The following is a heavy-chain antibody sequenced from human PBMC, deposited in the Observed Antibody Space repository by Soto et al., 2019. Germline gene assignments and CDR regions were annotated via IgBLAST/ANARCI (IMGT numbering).Heavy chain of an antibody. V-gene: IGHV1-2*04. CDR1: GDSFNDYY. D-gene: IGHD5-12*01. Sequence: QVQLVQSGAEVRKPGASVTVSCRSSGDSFNDYYIHWVRQAPGQGFEWMGWINPNGGVTKSAQKFQGWVSMTRDTSIRTVYMQLSRLRSDDTAVYYCARESGGATATLDYYYFYMDVWGTGTTVTVSS. CDR2: INPNGGVT. CDR3: ARESGGATATLDYYYFYMDV. J-gene: IGHJ6*03.